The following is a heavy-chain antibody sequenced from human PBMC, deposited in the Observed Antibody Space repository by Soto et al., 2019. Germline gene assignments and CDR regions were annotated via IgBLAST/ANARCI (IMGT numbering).Heavy chain of an antibody. D-gene: IGHD3-10*01. CDR3: ARQGFGPLHGLVDV. CDR1: GGSISSYY. J-gene: IGHJ6*02. Sequence: QVQLQESGPGLVKPSETMSLSCTVSGGSISSYYWSWFRQSPGKRMEWIGYVHHSWGSSYNPSLQSRVDISLDTSKSQFPLKVTSVTATDTAVYYCARQGFGPLHGLVDVWGQGTTVTVSS. V-gene: IGHV4-59*08. CDR2: VHHSWGS.